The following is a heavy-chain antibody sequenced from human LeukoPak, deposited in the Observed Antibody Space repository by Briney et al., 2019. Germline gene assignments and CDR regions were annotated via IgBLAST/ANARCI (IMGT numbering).Heavy chain of an antibody. J-gene: IGHJ1*01. V-gene: IGHV3-30-3*01. CDR3: AKDGVRYSSGFAEYFQH. Sequence: GGSLRLSCAASGFTFSSYAMHWVRQAPGKGLEWVAVISYDGSNKYYADSVKGRFTISRDNSKNTLYLQMNSLRAEDTAVYYCAKDGVRYSSGFAEYFQHWGQGTLVTVSS. CDR1: GFTFSSYA. CDR2: ISYDGSNK. D-gene: IGHD6-19*01.